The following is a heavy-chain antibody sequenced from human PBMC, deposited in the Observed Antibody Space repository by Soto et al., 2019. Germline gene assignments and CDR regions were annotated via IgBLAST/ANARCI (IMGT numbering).Heavy chain of an antibody. Sequence: QVQLVESGGGVVQPGRSLRLSCAASGFTFSSYGMHWVRQAPGKGLEWVAVISYDGSNKYYADSVKGRFTISRDNSKNPWYRQRTSLGVGDRAFYYWAKGGWGTGYCSSTSCYPFDYWGQGTLVTVSS. V-gene: IGHV3-30*18. D-gene: IGHD2-2*01. CDR1: GFTFSSYG. CDR3: AKGGWGTGYCSSTSCYPFDY. CDR2: ISYDGSNK. J-gene: IGHJ4*02.